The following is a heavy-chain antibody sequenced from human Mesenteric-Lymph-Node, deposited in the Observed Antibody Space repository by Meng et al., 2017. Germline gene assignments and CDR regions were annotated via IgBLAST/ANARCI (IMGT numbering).Heavy chain of an antibody. J-gene: IGHJ4*02. CDR3: ARRVFYGSANFDY. Sequence: QLQLQESGPGLVKPSETLSHTGTVSGGSIRSSSYYWGWIRQPPGKGLEYIGSIFYSGNTYYNPSLKSRVTISIDTSENQFSLKLSSVTAADTAVYYCARRVFYGSANFDYWGQGTLVTVSS. CDR2: IFYSGNT. V-gene: IGHV4-39*01. D-gene: IGHD3-10*01. CDR1: GGSIRSSSYY.